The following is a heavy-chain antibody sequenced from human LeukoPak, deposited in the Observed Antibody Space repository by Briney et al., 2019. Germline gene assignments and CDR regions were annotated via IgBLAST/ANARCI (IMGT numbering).Heavy chain of an antibody. J-gene: IGHJ5*02. V-gene: IGHV5-51*01. D-gene: IGHD6-6*01. CDR2: IYPGDSDT. CDR1: GYSFTSYW. Sequence: KNGESLKISCKGSGYSFTSYWIGWVRQMPGKGLGWMGIIYPGDSDTRYSPSFQGQVTISADKSISTAYLQWSSLKASDTAMYYCARPVEYSSSSAWFDPWGQGTLVTVSS. CDR3: ARPVEYSSSSAWFDP.